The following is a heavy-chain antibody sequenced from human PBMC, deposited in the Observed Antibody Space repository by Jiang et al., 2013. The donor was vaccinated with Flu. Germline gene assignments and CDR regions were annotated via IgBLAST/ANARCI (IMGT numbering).Heavy chain of an antibody. J-gene: IGHJ1*01. V-gene: IGHV3-30*02. D-gene: IGHD2-21*01. CDR1: EFTFTTYG. Sequence: VQLLESGGGVVQPGGSLRLSCAASEFTFTTYGIHWVRQAPGKGLEWVAFILYDGRNKYYADSVKGRFTISRDNSKNTVHLQMNNLREEDTAVYYCATDTQHRVLQHWGQGHPGHRLL. CDR2: ILYDGRNK. CDR3: ATDTQHRVLQH.